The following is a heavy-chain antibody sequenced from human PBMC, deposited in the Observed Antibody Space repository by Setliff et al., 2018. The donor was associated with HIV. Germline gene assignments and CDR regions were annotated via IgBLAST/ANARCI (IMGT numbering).Heavy chain of an antibody. D-gene: IGHD3-16*01. Sequence: SVKVSCKASGDTFSNSLVTWVRQAPGQGLEWLGGIIPPFGTANYAQKFQGRVTMTTDELMTTAYLELSSLRSEDTAVYYCARAVASRNIRGEYSFDYWGQGTLVTVSS. CDR2: IIPPFGTA. CDR1: GDTFSNSL. V-gene: IGHV1-69*05. CDR3: ARAVASRNIRGEYSFDY. J-gene: IGHJ4*02.